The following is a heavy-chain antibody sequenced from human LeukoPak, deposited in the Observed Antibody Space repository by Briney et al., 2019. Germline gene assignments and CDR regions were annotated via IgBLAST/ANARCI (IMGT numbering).Heavy chain of an antibody. V-gene: IGHV1-2*02. D-gene: IGHD6-19*01. J-gene: IGHJ4*02. CDR2: INPNSGGT. Sequence: GASVKVSCKASGYTFTGYYMHWVRQAPGQGLEWMGWINPNSGGTNYAQKFQGRVTMTRDTSISTAYMELSRLRSDDTAVYYCARDVYSSGWYLDYWGQGTLVTVSS. CDR1: GYTFTGYY. CDR3: ARDVYSSGWYLDY.